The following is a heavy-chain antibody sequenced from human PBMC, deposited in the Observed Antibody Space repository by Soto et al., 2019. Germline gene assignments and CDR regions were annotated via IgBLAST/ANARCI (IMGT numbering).Heavy chain of an antibody. CDR3: AIGFLGLCTGSNCPLDY. V-gene: IGHV3-33*01. CDR2: IWYHGIDK. Sequence: QVQLVESGGGVVQPERSLRLSCAASGFTFSRHAMHWVRQAPGRGLEWVAVIWYHGIDKYYADSVKGRFTISRDNSKNTVYLQMTSLRAEDTAVDYFAIGFLGLCTGSNCPLDYLGQGTVVTVSS. D-gene: IGHD2-15*01. J-gene: IGHJ4*02. CDR1: GFTFSRHA.